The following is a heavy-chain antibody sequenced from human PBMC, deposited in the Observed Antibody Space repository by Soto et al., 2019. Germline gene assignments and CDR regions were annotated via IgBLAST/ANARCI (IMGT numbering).Heavy chain of an antibody. Sequence: QVQLVESGGGVVQPGRSLRLSCAASGFTFSSYAMHWVRQAPGKGLEWVAVISSDGSNKYYADSVKGRFTISRDNSKNTLYLQMNSLRAEDTAVYYCARDRGKYSSSWYGDYYYGMDVWGQGTTVTVSS. V-gene: IGHV3-30-3*01. J-gene: IGHJ6*02. CDR2: ISSDGSNK. CDR3: ARDRGKYSSSWYGDYYYGMDV. CDR1: GFTFSSYA. D-gene: IGHD6-13*01.